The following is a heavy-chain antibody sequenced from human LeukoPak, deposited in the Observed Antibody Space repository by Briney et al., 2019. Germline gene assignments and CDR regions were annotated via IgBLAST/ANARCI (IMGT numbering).Heavy chain of an antibody. Sequence: GGSLRLSCAASGFTFSSYSMNWVRQAPGKGLEWGSSISSSSSYIYYADSVKGRFTISRDNAKNSLYLQMNSLRAEDTAVYYCARNDGDFCSGSSCYVRWFDPWGQGTLVTVSS. CDR2: ISSSSSYI. CDR1: GFTFSSYS. CDR3: ARNDGDFCSGSSCYVRWFDP. D-gene: IGHD2-15*01. J-gene: IGHJ5*02. V-gene: IGHV3-21*01.